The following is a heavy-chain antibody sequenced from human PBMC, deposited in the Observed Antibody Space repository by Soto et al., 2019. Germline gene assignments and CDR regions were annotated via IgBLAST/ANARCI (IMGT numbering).Heavy chain of an antibody. CDR1: GFSFSISP. J-gene: IGHJ4*02. CDR3: ARDPKTSGGQHWAFNYFDS. Sequence: GGSLRLSCAASGFSFSISPMHWVRQAPGKGPEWVALISYDGTNKFYADPVKGRFTISRDNSKSTLYLQVDSLRPEDAAVYYCARDPKTSGGQHWAFNYFDSWGQGTLVTVSS. D-gene: IGHD7-27*01. V-gene: IGHV3-30-3*01. CDR2: ISYDGTNK.